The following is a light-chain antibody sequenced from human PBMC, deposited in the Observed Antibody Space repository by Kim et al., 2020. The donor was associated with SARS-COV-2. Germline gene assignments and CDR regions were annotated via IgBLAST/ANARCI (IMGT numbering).Light chain of an antibody. CDR3: SSYTSSSIWV. CDR2: DVS. V-gene: IGLV2-14*03. CDR1: SSDVGGYNY. Sequence: QSALTQPASVSGSPGQSITISCTGTSSDVGGYNYVSWYQQHPGKAPKVMIYDVSNRPSGVSNRFSGSKSGNTASLTISGLQAEDEADYYCSSYTSSSIWVFGGGTQLTVL. J-gene: IGLJ3*02.